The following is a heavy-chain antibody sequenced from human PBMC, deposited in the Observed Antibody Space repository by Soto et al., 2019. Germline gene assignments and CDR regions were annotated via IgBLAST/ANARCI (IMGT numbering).Heavy chain of an antibody. CDR1: GFTVSSNH. CDR2: IYSGGTT. D-gene: IGHD3-10*01. Sequence: GGSLRLSCAVSGFTVSSNHMSWVRQAPGKGLQWVSVIYSGGTTYYADSVKGRFTISRDNSKNTLYLQMNSLRVEDTAVYYCARDYYYGSGIYGMDVWGQGTTVTVS. CDR3: ARDYYYGSGIYGMDV. V-gene: IGHV3-53*01. J-gene: IGHJ6*02.